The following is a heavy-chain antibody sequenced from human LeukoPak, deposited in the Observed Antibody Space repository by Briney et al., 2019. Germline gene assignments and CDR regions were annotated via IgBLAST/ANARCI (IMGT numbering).Heavy chain of an antibody. V-gene: IGHV3-21*01. J-gene: IGHJ3*02. CDR1: VFTFRNYR. CDR3: ARDRIAYRNWPAAFDM. CDR2: ISRSSTYI. Sequence: GGALRLSSAAAVFTFRNYRMNSGPHAPGKGLEWVSSISRSSTYIYYEASVKGRFTISRDNATTSLYVPVHSLRAEEMAVYYCARDRIAYRNWPAAFDMWGQGTMVTVS. D-gene: IGHD1-1*01.